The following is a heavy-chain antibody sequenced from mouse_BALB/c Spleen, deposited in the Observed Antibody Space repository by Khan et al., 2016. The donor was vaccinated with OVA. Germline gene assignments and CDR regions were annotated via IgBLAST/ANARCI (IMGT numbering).Heavy chain of an antibody. D-gene: IGHD2-14*01. CDR2: INPSSGYA. J-gene: IGHJ3*01. Sequence: VQLQQSGAELARPGASVKMSCKASGYTFTTYTMHWIKQRPGQGLEWIGYINPSSGYANYNQKFKDKATLTADKSSSTAYMQLSSLTSEDSAVYYCAREGAYYRSDGWFAYWGQGTRVTVSA. V-gene: IGHV1-4*01. CDR1: GYTFTTYT. CDR3: AREGAYYRSDGWFAY.